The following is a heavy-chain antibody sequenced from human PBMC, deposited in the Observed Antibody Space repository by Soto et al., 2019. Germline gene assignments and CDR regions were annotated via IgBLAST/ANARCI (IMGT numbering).Heavy chain of an antibody. CDR1: GYTFTIYY. CDR3: ARDPTGDSSGYSFDY. Sequence: ASVKVSCKASGYTFTIYYMHWVRQAPGQGLEWMGIINPSGGSTSYAQKFQGRVTMTRDTSTSTVYMELSSLRSEDTAVYYCARDPTGDSSGYSFDYWGQGTLVXVSS. V-gene: IGHV1-46*01. J-gene: IGHJ4*02. CDR2: INPSGGST. D-gene: IGHD3-22*01.